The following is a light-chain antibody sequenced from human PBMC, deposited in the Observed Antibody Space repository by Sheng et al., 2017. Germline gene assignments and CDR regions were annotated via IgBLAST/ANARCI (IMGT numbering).Light chain of an antibody. Sequence: DIQMTQSPSSVSASVGDRVIISCRASQDIGNWLAWYQQKPGQAPKVLIYAASTLHSGVPSRFRGSGSGTDFNFTISSLQSEDFATYYCQQAITSLSFGGGTKVE. J-gene: IGKJ4*01. CDR3: QQAITSLS. V-gene: IGKV1D-12*01. CDR1: QDIGNW. CDR2: AAS.